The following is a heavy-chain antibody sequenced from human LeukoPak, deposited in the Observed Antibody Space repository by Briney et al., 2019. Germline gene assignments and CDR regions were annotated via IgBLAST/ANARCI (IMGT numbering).Heavy chain of an antibody. Sequence: GGSLRLSCAVSGFIFSSYWMHWVRQAPGKGLVWVSRINSDGSSTSYADSVKGRFTISRDNAKNTLYLQMNSLRAEDTAVYYCARVRYYGNWFDPWGQGTLVTVSS. CDR2: INSDGSST. V-gene: IGHV3-74*01. D-gene: IGHD3-3*01. CDR3: ARVRYYGNWFDP. J-gene: IGHJ5*02. CDR1: GFIFSSYW.